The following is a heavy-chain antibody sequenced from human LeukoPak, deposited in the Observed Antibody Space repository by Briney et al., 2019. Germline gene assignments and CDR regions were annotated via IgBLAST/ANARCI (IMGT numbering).Heavy chain of an antibody. D-gene: IGHD6-13*01. CDR2: IWYDGSNK. CDR3: ARTANFAAGYYIDY. CDR1: GFTFNNYA. Sequence: GGSLRLSCAASGFTFNNYAMHWVRQAPGKGLEWVTTIWYDGSNKYYGDSVKGRFTISRDNAKNSLYLQMNSLRAEDTAVYYCARTANFAAGYYIDYWGQGTLVTVSS. V-gene: IGHV3-33*01. J-gene: IGHJ4*02.